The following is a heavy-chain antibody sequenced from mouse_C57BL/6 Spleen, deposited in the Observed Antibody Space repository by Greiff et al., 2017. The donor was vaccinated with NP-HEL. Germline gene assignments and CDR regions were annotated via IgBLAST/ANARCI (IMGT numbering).Heavy chain of an antibody. CDR2: IDPANGNT. D-gene: IGHD2-4*01. V-gene: IGHV14-3*01. Sequence: VQLQQSVAELVRPGASVKLSCTASGFNIKNTYMHWVKQRPEQGLEWIGRIDPANGNTKYAPKFQGKATMTADTSSNTAYLQLSSLTSEDTAIYYCASPYDYDGGVFAYWGQGTLVTVSA. CDR3: ASPYDYDGGVFAY. J-gene: IGHJ3*01. CDR1: GFNIKNTY.